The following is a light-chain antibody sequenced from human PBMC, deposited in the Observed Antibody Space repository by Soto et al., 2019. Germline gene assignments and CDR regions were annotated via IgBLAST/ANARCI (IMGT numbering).Light chain of an antibody. J-gene: IGLJ3*02. CDR1: SSDVGAYNY. V-gene: IGLV2-14*01. CDR3: SLYTGNTTTL. CDR2: EVS. Sequence: QSALTQPASVSGSPGQSITISCSGTSSDVGAYNYVSWYQQHPGRAPKLLIYEVSNRPSGISNRFSGSKSGYTASLTISGLQAEDEAHYYSSLYTGNTTTLFGGGTQLTVL.